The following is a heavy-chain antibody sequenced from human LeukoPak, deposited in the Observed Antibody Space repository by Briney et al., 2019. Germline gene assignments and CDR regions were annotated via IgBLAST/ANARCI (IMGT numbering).Heavy chain of an antibody. V-gene: IGHV4-59*08. J-gene: IGHJ4*02. CDR3: ARRPTGDPKFDY. Sequence: SETLSLTCSVSGGSISNYFWTWIRQPPGKGLEWIGYIYSSGSTYSNPSLKSRVTISVDTSKNRFSLKLSTVTAADTAVYYCARRPTGDPKFDYWGQGTLVTVSS. CDR1: GGSISNYF. CDR2: IYSSGST. D-gene: IGHD7-27*01.